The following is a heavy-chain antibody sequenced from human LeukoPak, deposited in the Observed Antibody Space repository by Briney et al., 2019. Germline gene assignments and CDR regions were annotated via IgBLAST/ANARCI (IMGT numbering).Heavy chain of an antibody. D-gene: IGHD3-3*01. CDR3: ARGWAGDFWSGYYFDY. CDR1: GGSISSYY. V-gene: IGHV4-59*01. Sequence: PSETLSLTCNVSGGSISSYYWSWIRQPPGKGLEWIGYIYYSGSTNYNPSLKSRVTISVDTSKNQFSLKLSSVTAADTAVYYCARGWAGDFWSGYYFDYWGQGTLVTVSS. J-gene: IGHJ4*02. CDR2: IYYSGST.